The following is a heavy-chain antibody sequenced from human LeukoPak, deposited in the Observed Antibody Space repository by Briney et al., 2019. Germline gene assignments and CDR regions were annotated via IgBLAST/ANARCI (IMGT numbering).Heavy chain of an antibody. CDR2: IKSKTDGGTT. V-gene: IGHV3-15*01. CDR3: TTIIVVVPAAEDAFDI. J-gene: IGHJ3*02. D-gene: IGHD2-2*01. Sequence: PGGSLRLSCAASGFTFSNAWMSWVRQAPGKGLEWVGRIKSKTDGGTTDYAAPVKGRFTISRDDSKNTLYLQMNSLKTEDTAVYYCTTIIVVVPAAEDAFDIWGQGTMVTVSS. CDR1: GFTFSNAW.